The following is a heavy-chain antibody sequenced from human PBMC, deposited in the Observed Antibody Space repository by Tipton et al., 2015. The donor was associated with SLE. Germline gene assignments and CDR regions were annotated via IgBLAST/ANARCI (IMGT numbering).Heavy chain of an antibody. CDR3: ARDTMGYGPDAFDI. V-gene: IGHV3-48*03. CDR1: GFTFSSFE. D-gene: IGHD5-18*01. Sequence: SLRLSCTASGFTFSSFEMNWVRQAPGKGLGWVSFISSSGNTMYYADSLKGRFTISRDNAKNSLYLQMNSLRAEDTAVYYCARDTMGYGPDAFDIWGQGTMVTVSS. CDR2: ISSSGNTM. J-gene: IGHJ3*02.